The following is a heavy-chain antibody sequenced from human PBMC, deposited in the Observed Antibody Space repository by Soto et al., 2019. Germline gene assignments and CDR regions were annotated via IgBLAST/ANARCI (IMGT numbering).Heavy chain of an antibody. Sequence: PGGSLRLSCAASGFTFSSYGMHWVRQAPGKGLEWVAVISYDGSNKYYADSVKGRFTISRDNSKNTLYLQMNSLRAEDTAVYYCAKDRSRGFTMIVVVITHDAFDIWGQGTMVT. J-gene: IGHJ3*02. CDR1: GFTFSSYG. V-gene: IGHV3-30*18. D-gene: IGHD3-22*01. CDR2: ISYDGSNK. CDR3: AKDRSRGFTMIVVVITHDAFDI.